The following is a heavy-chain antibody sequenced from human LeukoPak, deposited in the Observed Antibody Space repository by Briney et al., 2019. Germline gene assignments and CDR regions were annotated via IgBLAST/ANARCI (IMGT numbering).Heavy chain of an antibody. J-gene: IGHJ3*02. Sequence: SETLSLTCTVSGGSISSGSYYWSWIRQPAGKGLEWIGRIYTSGSTNYNPSLKSRVTISVDTSKNQFSLKLSSVTAADTAVYYCARAGSSWYEGDAFDIWGQGTMVTVSS. CDR1: GGSISSGSYY. D-gene: IGHD6-13*01. V-gene: IGHV4-61*02. CDR3: ARAGSSWYEGDAFDI. CDR2: IYTSGST.